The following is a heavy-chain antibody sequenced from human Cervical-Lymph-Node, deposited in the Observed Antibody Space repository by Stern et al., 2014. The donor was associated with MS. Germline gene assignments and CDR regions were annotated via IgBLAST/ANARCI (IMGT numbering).Heavy chain of an antibody. CDR3: AREGSLCFGETCFYHGMDV. CDR2: IYPGDSES. V-gene: IGHV5-51*01. D-gene: IGHD3-10*01. Sequence: EVQLVESGAEVKKPGESLKISCKGSGYTFTNYWIGWVRQMPAKGLEWLGIIYPGDSESSYSPSLQGQVPISVDKSISTAYLQWTSLKASDTAIYYCAREGSLCFGETCFYHGMDVWGQGTTVTVSS. CDR1: GYTFTNYW. J-gene: IGHJ6*02.